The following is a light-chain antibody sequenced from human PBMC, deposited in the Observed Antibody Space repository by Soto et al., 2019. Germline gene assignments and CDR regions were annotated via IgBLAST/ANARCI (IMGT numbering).Light chain of an antibody. V-gene: IGKV3-15*01. CDR3: QQHNDWPRT. CDR1: QTVRSN. CDR2: GAS. J-gene: IGKJ1*01. Sequence: EIVMTQSPATLSLSPGERASLSFRASQTVRSNLVWYQQKAGQAPRVLIHGASTRAPGIPDRFSGSGAGTDFTLTISSLQSEHFAVYYCQQHNDWPRTFGQGTKVDIK.